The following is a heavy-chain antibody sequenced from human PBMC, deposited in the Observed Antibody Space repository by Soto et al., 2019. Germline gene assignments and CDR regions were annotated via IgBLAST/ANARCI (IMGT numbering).Heavy chain of an antibody. J-gene: IGHJ6*03. Sequence: HPGGSLRLSCAASGFTFSSYWMSWVRQAPGKGLEWVANIKQDGSEKYYVDSVKGRFTISRDNAKNSLYLQMNSLRAEDTAVYYCARECYDFWSGYYNDYYYYMDVWGQGTTVTVSS. CDR1: GFTFSSYW. D-gene: IGHD3-3*01. CDR3: ARECYDFWSGYYNDYYYYMDV. V-gene: IGHV3-7*01. CDR2: IKQDGSEK.